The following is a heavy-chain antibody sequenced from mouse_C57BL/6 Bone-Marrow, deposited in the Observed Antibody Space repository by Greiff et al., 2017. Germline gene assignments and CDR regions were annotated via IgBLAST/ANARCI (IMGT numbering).Heavy chain of an antibody. CDR1: GFNIKDDY. CDR3: TTVVATRYAMDY. V-gene: IGHV14-4*01. Sequence: VHVKQSGAELVRPGASVKLSCTASGFNIKDDYMHWVKQRPEQGLEWIGWIDPENGDTEYASKFQGKATITADTSSNTAYLQLSSLTSEDTAVYYCTTVVATRYAMDYWGQGTSVTVSS. CDR2: IDPENGDT. J-gene: IGHJ4*01. D-gene: IGHD1-1*01.